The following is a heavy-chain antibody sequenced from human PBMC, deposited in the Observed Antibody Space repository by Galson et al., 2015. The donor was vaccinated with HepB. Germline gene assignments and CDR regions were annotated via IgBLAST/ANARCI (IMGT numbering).Heavy chain of an antibody. D-gene: IGHD3-10*01. V-gene: IGHV3-30-3*01. CDR2: ISYDGSNK. CDR1: GFTFSSYA. Sequence: SLRLSCAASGFTFSSYAMHWVRQAPGKGLEWVAVISYDGSNKYYADSVKGRFTISRDDSKNTLYLQMNSLKTEDTAVYYCTTDPLGYGSGSYYNDYWGQGTLVTVSS. CDR3: TTDPLGYGSGSYYNDY. J-gene: IGHJ4*02.